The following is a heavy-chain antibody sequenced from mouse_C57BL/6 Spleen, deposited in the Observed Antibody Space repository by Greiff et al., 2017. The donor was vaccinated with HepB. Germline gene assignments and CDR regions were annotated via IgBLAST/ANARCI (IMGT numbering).Heavy chain of an antibody. CDR3: ASGGITRSSSSFDY. CDR1: GYTFTSYW. CDR2: IDPSDSYT. V-gene: IGHV1-59*01. J-gene: IGHJ2*01. Sequence: QVQLQQPGAELVRPGTSVKLSCKASGYTFTSYWMHWVKQRPGQGLEWIGVIDPSDSYTNYNQKFKGKATLTVDTSSSTAYMQLSSLTSEDSAVYYCASGGITRSSSSFDYWGQGTTLTVSS. D-gene: IGHD1-1*01.